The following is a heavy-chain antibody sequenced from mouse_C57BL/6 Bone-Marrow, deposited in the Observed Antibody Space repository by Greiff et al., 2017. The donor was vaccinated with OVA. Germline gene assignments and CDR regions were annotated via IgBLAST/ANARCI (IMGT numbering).Heavy chain of an antibody. D-gene: IGHD2-12*01. CDR1: GFTFSSYG. CDR2: ISSGGSYT. Sequence: EVKLVESGGDLVKPGGSLKLSCAASGFTFSSYGMSWVRQTPDKRLEWVATISSGGSYTYYPDSVKGRFTLSRDNAKNTLYLQMSRLKSEDTAMYYCAREKSYDRGYYYAMDYWGQGTSVTVSS. V-gene: IGHV5-6*01. CDR3: AREKSYDRGYYYAMDY. J-gene: IGHJ4*01.